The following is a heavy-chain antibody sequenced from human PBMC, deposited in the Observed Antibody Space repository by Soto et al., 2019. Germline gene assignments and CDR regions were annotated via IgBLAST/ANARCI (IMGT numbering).Heavy chain of an antibody. CDR2: IYYSGST. D-gene: IGHD2-15*01. J-gene: IGHJ4*02. Sequence: SETLSLTCTVSGGSISSSSYYWGWIRQPPGKGLEWIGSIYYSGSTYYNPSLKSRVTISVDTSKNQFSLKLSSVTAADTAVYYCARRVVVAAAIDYWGQGTLVTVSS. CDR1: GGSISSSSYY. V-gene: IGHV4-39*01. CDR3: ARRVVVAAAIDY.